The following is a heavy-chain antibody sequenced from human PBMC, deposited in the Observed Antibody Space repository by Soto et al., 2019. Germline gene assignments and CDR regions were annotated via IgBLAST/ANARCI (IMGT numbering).Heavy chain of an antibody. V-gene: IGHV3-21*01. J-gene: IGHJ4*02. CDR1: GFTFSNYI. CDR2: ISGDSGDI. CDR3: ARSRYYYASSGYSYNFDS. D-gene: IGHD3-22*01. Sequence: EVQLVESGGGLVKPGGSLRLSCAASGFTFSNYIMNWVRQAPGKGLEWVSSISGDSGDIYYADSVKGRFTISRDNAKNSLHLQMNSLRVEDTAVFYCARSRYYYASSGYSYNFDSWGQGTLVTVSS.